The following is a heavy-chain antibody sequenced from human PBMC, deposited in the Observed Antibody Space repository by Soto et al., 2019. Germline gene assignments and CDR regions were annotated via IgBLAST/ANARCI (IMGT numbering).Heavy chain of an antibody. D-gene: IGHD2-15*01. V-gene: IGHV3-30-3*01. CDR1: GFTFSSYA. Sequence: GGSLRLSCAASGFTFSSYAMHWVRQAPGKGLEWVAVISYDGSNKYYADSVKGRFTISRDNSKNTLYLQMNSLRAEDTGVYYCARDIGYCSGGSCYYYGMDVWGQGTTVTVSS. CDR3: ARDIGYCSGGSCYYYGMDV. CDR2: ISYDGSNK. J-gene: IGHJ6*02.